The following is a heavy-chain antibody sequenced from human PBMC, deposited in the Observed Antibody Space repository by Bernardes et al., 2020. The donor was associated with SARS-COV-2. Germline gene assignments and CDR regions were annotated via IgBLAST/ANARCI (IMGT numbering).Heavy chain of an antibody. J-gene: IGHJ1*01. CDR3: ARRLSIFGVVSD. CDR1: GFTFSTYW. CDR2: IKQDGSEK. V-gene: IGHV3-7*03. Sequence: GGSLRLSCAGSGFTFSTYWMSWVRQAPGRGLEWVANIKQDGSEKYYVDSVKGRFTISRDNAKNSLFLQMNSLRAEDTAGYYCARRLSIFGVVSDWGQGTLVTVSS. D-gene: IGHD3-3*01.